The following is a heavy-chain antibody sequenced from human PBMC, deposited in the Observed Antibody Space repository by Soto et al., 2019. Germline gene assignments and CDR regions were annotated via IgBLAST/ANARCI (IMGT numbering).Heavy chain of an antibody. Sequence: ASVNVSCKASGYTFTSYGISWVRQAPGQGLEWMGWISAYNGNTNYAQKLQGRVTMTTDTSTSTAYMELRSLRSDDTAVYYCARCKMEWLSNWFDPWGQGTLVTVSS. V-gene: IGHV1-18*04. CDR3: ARCKMEWLSNWFDP. CDR2: ISAYNGNT. J-gene: IGHJ5*02. CDR1: GYTFTSYG. D-gene: IGHD3-3*01.